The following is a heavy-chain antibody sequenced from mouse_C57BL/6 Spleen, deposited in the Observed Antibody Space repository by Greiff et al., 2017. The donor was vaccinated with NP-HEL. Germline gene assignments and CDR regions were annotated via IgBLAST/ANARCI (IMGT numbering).Heavy chain of an antibody. CDR1: GYTFTSYW. D-gene: IGHD3-2*02. Sequence: QVQLQQPGAELVKPGASVKLSCKASGYTFTSYWMHWVKQRPGQGLEWIGMIHPNSGSTNYNEKFKSKATLTVDKSSSTAYMQLSSLTSEDSAVYYGARDSSGLAWFAYWGQGTLVTVSA. CDR2: IHPNSGST. V-gene: IGHV1-64*01. J-gene: IGHJ3*01. CDR3: ARDSSGLAWFAY.